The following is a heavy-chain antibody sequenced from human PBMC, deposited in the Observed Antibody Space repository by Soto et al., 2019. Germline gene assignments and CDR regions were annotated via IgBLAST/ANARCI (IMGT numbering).Heavy chain of an antibody. J-gene: IGHJ6*02. D-gene: IGHD3-22*01. Sequence: SVKVSCKASGGTFSSYAISWVRQAPGQGLEWMGGIIPIFGTANYAQKFQGRVTITADESTSTAYMELSSLRSEDTAVYYCASGGRYYYDSSGYYSYYYYGMDVWGQGTTVTVSS. CDR1: GGTFSSYA. CDR3: ASGGRYYYDSSGYYSYYYYGMDV. CDR2: IIPIFGTA. V-gene: IGHV1-69*13.